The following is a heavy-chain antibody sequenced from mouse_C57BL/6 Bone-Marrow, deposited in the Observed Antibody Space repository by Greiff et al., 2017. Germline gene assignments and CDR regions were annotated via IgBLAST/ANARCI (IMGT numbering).Heavy chain of an antibody. Sequence: QVQLQQPGAELVMPGASVKLSCKASGYTFTSYWMHWVKQRPGQGLEWIGEIDPSDSYTNYNQKFKGKSTLTADKSSSAAYMQLSSLTSEDSAVYYCAREKEYTSRFDYWGQGTLLTVSA. D-gene: IGHD5-2*01. CDR3: AREKEYTSRFDY. J-gene: IGHJ2*01. V-gene: IGHV1-69*01. CDR1: GYTFTSYW. CDR2: IDPSDSYT.